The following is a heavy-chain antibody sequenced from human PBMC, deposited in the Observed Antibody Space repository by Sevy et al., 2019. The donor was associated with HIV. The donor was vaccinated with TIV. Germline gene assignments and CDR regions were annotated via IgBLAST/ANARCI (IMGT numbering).Heavy chain of an antibody. Sequence: GGSLRLSCAASGFTFSSYWMHWVRQAPGKGLLWVSLINGDGGSANYVDSVKGRFIISRDNAKNTLYLQMNSLRAEDTAMYYCARAYAHYGDSIGFYYGMDVWGQWITVTVSS. D-gene: IGHD4-17*01. CDR1: GFTFSSYW. CDR2: INGDGGSA. V-gene: IGHV3-74*01. J-gene: IGHJ6*02. CDR3: ARAYAHYGDSIGFYYGMDV.